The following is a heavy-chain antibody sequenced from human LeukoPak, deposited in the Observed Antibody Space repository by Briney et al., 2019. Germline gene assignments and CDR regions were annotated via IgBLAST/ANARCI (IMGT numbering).Heavy chain of an antibody. CDR1: GFTFSSYG. CDR2: IRYDGSNK. CDR3: ARGFFAGGAAAIREDDAFDI. J-gene: IGHJ3*02. Sequence: GGSLRLSCAASGFTFSSYGMHWVRQAPGKGLEWVAFIRYDGSNKYYADSVKGRFTISRDNSKNTLYLQMNSLRAEDTAVYYCARGFFAGGAAAIREDDAFDIWGQGTMVTVSS. D-gene: IGHD5-12*01. V-gene: IGHV3-30*02.